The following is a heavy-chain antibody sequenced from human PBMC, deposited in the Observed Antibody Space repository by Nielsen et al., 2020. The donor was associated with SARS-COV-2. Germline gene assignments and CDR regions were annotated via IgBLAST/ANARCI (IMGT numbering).Heavy chain of an antibody. CDR1: GGTFSSYA. Sequence: SVKVSCKASGGTFSSYAISWVRQAPGQGLEWMGGIIPIFGTANYAQKFQGRVTITADESTSTAYMELSSLRSDDTAVYYCARGGIYYYYMDVWGKGTTVTVSS. CDR2: IIPIFGTA. V-gene: IGHV1-69*13. D-gene: IGHD5-12*01. CDR3: ARGGIYYYYMDV. J-gene: IGHJ6*03.